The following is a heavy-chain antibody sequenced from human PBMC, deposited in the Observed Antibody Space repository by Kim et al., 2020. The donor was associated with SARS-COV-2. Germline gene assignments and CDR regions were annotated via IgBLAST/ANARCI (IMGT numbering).Heavy chain of an antibody. CDR3: ATLGPRDQDIVALPSSMFADSYFSYMDV. CDR1: GGTFSRDA. Sequence: SVKVSCKTSGGTFSRDAISWVRQAPGQGLEWMGGIFPLLGTTNYAQEFEDRVMITADESTTTAYMELSSLRSEDTAVYYCATLGPRDQDIVALPSSMFADSYFSYMDVWGKGTTVTVSS. J-gene: IGHJ6*03. D-gene: IGHD2-2*01. V-gene: IGHV1-69*13. CDR2: IFPLLGTT.